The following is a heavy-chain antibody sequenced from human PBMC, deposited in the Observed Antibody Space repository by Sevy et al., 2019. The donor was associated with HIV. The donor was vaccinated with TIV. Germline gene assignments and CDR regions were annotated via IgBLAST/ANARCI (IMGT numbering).Heavy chain of an antibody. D-gene: IGHD4-17*01. CDR2: IIPIFGTA. CDR3: AGCTPVTTYALPYYYYYYGMDV. J-gene: IGHJ6*02. V-gene: IGHV1-69*13. CDR1: GGTFSSYA. Sequence: ASVKVSCKASGGTFSSYAISWVRQAPGQGLEWMGGIIPIFGTANYAQKFQGRVTITADESTSTAYMELSSLRSEDTAVYYCAGCTPVTTYALPYYYYYYGMDVWGQGTTVTVSS.